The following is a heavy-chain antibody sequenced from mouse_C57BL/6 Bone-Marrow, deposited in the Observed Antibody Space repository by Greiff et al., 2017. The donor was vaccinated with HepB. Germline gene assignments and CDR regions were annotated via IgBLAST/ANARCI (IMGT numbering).Heavy chain of an antibody. Sequence: QVHLQQPGAELVKPGASVKLSCKASGYTFTSYWMQWVKQRPGQGLEWIGEIDPSDSYTNYNQKFKGKATLTVDTSSSTAYMQLSSLTSEDSAVYYCARGGYGMDYWGQGTSVTVSS. CDR2: IDPSDSYT. J-gene: IGHJ4*01. V-gene: IGHV1-50*01. CDR3: ARGGYGMDY. CDR1: GYTFTSYW.